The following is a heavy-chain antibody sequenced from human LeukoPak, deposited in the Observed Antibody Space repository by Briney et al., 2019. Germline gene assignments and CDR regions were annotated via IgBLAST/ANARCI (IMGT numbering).Heavy chain of an antibody. CDR3: ASGGYCSSTSCYPNWFDP. J-gene: IGHJ5*02. CDR1: GGSINNGGYY. D-gene: IGHD2-2*01. Sequence: PSETLSLTCTVSGGSINNGGYYWSWIRQHPGKGLEWIGYIYYSGSSYYNPSLKSRVTISIDTSKSQFSLKLSSVTAADTAVYYCASGGYCSSTSCYPNWFDPWGQGTLVTVSS. CDR2: IYYSGSS. V-gene: IGHV4-61*08.